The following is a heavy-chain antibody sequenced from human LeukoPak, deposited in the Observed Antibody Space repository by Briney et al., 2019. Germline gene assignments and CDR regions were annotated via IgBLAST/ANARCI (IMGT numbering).Heavy chain of an antibody. V-gene: IGHV4-34*01. J-gene: IGHJ4*02. Sequence: SETLSLTCAVYGGSFSGYYWSWIRQPPGKGLEWIGEINHSGSTNYNPSLKSRVTISVDTSKNQFSLKLSSVTAADTAVYYCARGRQAFGGVIVPWGQGTLVTVSS. CDR3: ARGRQAFGGVIVP. CDR1: GGSFSGYY. D-gene: IGHD3-16*02. CDR2: INHSGST.